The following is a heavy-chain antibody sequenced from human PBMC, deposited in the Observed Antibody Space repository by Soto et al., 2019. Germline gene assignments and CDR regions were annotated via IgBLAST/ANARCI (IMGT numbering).Heavy chain of an antibody. V-gene: IGHV3-9*01. D-gene: IGHD6-19*01. J-gene: IGHJ5*01. CDR3: AKDYLMAGYSNGWYDC. Sequence: SQSLACAASVFTFDDYGMHWVPQAPGKGLGCVSGVIWNSGNIGYAASVSGRCTISSHNAKNSLYLQMTSRRDEATALYSCAKDYLMAGYSNGWYDCWCYGTMVTV. CDR1: VFTFDDYG. CDR2: VIWNSGNI.